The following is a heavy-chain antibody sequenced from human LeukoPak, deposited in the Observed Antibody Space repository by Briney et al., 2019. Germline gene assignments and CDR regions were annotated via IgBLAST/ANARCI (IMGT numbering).Heavy chain of an antibody. V-gene: IGHV3-30*03. CDR1: GFTFNSYG. J-gene: IGHJ4*02. CDR2: ISFGGSNK. Sequence: GGSLRLSCAASGFTFNSYGMHWVRQAPGKGLEWVAFISFGGSNKYYTDSVRGRFTISRDSSKNTLYLLMDTLRAEDTAVYYCASHYDSSGYPVDYWGQGTLVTVSS. D-gene: IGHD3-22*01. CDR3: ASHYDSSGYPVDY.